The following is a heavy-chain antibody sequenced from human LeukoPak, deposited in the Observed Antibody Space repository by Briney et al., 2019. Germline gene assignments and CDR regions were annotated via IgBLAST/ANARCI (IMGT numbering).Heavy chain of an antibody. Sequence: GGSLRLSCADSGFTFSSHGMNWVLQAPGKGLEWVSGITGSGGNRYYADSVKGRFTISRDNSKSTLYLQMNSLRAEDTAVYYCAKDDNYIRFLSWGQGTLVTVSS. D-gene: IGHD3-16*01. CDR3: AKDDNYIRFLS. CDR2: ITGSGGNR. J-gene: IGHJ5*02. V-gene: IGHV3-23*01. CDR1: GFTFSSHG.